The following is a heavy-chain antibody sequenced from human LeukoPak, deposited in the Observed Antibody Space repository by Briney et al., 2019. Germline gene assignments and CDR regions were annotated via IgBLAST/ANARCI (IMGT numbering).Heavy chain of an antibody. CDR3: AKGAGSSWYIDY. CDR1: GFTFSSYW. J-gene: IGHJ4*02. CDR2: INSDGSST. D-gene: IGHD6-13*01. Sequence: GGSLRLSCAASGFTFSSYWMHWVRQAPGKGLVWVSRINSDGSSTSYADSVKGRFTISRDNAKNTLYLQMNSLRAEDTAVYYCAKGAGSSWYIDYWSQGTLVTVSS. V-gene: IGHV3-74*01.